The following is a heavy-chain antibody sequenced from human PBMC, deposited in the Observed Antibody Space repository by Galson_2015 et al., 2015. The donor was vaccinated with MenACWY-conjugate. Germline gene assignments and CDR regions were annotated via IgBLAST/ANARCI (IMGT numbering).Heavy chain of an antibody. CDR1: GYTFTNYA. CDR2: INAGNGNT. CDR3: AREIVVAPAASWGDYYYGMDV. J-gene: IGHJ6*02. V-gene: IGHV1-3*01. D-gene: IGHD2-2*01. Sequence: SVKVSCKASGYTFTNYAMHWVRQAPGQRLEWMGWINAGNGNTKYSQKFQGRVTITSDTSASTAYMELSSLRSEDTAVYYCAREIVVAPAASWGDYYYGMDVWGQGTTVTVPS.